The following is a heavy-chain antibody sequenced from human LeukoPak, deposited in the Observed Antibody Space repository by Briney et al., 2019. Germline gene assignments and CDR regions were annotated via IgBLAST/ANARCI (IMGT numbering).Heavy chain of an antibody. CDR2: INQDGSEN. V-gene: IGHV3-7*01. CDR1: GFTFNDYW. Sequence: GGSLRLSCEASGFTFNDYWMSWSRQAPGKGLERVVNINQDGSENYYVDSMEGRFTSSRDNAKNSVYLQMSGLRAEDTAVYYCARSSWGSSTNSWGQGTLVIVSS. J-gene: IGHJ4*02. CDR3: ARSSWGSSTNS. D-gene: IGHD3-16*01.